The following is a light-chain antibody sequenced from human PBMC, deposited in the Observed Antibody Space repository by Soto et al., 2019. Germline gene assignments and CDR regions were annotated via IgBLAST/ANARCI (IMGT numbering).Light chain of an antibody. CDR1: QNINNW. Sequence: DIQMTQSPSTLSASVGDRVTITCRASQNINNWLAWYQQKPGKAPKLLIYRASSLENGVPSRFSGRGSGTDFIFNITSLQPDYFATYYCQQYSSDSTFGQGTKVEIK. CDR3: QQYSSDST. J-gene: IGKJ1*01. V-gene: IGKV1-5*03. CDR2: RAS.